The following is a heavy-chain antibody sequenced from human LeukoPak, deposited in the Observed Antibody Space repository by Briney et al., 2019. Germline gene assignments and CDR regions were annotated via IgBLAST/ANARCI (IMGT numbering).Heavy chain of an antibody. CDR2: IKDDEGEK. D-gene: IGHD3-10*01. J-gene: IGHJ4*02. V-gene: IGHV3-7*01. CDR3: ARDTFGGFDY. Sequence: PGGSLRLSCAASGFTFSSYWMGWVRQAPGKGLEWVASIKDDEGEKYYVDSVKGRFTISRDNTKNSLFLQMNSLRAEDTAVYYCARDTFGGFDYWGQGTLVTVSS. CDR1: GFTFSSYW.